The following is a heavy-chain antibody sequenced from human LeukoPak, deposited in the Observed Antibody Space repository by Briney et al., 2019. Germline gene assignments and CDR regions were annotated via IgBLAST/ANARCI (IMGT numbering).Heavy chain of an antibody. V-gene: IGHV3-53*01. CDR1: GFTVSSNF. CDR2: IYSGGTT. J-gene: IGHJ3*01. D-gene: IGHD2-21*01. CDR3: ATEKIPDEHRGAFDV. Sequence: GGSLRLSCAASGFTVSSNFMSWVRQVPGKGLEWVSAIYSGGTTHYAESVKGRFTISRDNSKNTLYLQMNGLRVEDTAVYNCATEKIPDEHRGAFDVWGQGTMVTVSS.